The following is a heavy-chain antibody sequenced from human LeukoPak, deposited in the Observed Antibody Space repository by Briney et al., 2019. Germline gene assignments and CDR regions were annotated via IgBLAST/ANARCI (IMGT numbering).Heavy chain of an antibody. CDR2: IKQDGNEK. CDR3: ARVRKYSGYYSWYFDL. J-gene: IGHJ2*01. V-gene: IGHV3-7*01. CDR1: GFTFSSYW. Sequence: GGSLRLSCAASGFTFSSYWMSWVRQAPGKGLEWVANIKQDGNEKYYVDSVKGRFTISRENAKNSLYLQMNSLRAGDTAVYYCARVRKYSGYYSWYFDLWGRGTLVTVSS. D-gene: IGHD5-12*01.